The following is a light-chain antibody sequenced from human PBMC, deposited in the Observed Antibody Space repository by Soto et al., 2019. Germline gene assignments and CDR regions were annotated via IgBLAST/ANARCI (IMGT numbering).Light chain of an antibody. CDR3: QQHDSSPSP. CDR1: QSVSSSY. J-gene: IGKJ1*01. Sequence: ECGLRQSPCSVSLSPGERATLSCRASQSVSSSYLAWYQQKPGQAPRPLIYGASSRAIGIPDRFSGSGSGTDFTLTISRLEPVYFAEDYCQQHDSSPSPLAQGTNVAIK. V-gene: IGKV3-20*01. CDR2: GAS.